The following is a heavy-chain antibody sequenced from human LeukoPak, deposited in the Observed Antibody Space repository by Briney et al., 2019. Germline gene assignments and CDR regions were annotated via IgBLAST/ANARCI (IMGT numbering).Heavy chain of an antibody. D-gene: IGHD3-3*01. CDR3: ARDMVAILRFLEWLPHYYYYGMDV. Sequence: ASVKVSCKASGYTFTSYYMHWVRQAPGQGLEWMGIINPSGGSTSYAQKFQGRVSMTRDTSTGTVYMELSSLRSEDTAVYYCARDMVAILRFLEWLPHYYYYGMDVWGQGTTVTVS. V-gene: IGHV1-46*01. J-gene: IGHJ6*02. CDR2: INPSGGST. CDR1: GYTFTSYY.